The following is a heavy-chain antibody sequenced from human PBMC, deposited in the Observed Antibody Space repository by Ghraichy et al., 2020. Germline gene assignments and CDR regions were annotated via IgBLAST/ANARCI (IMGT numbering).Heavy chain of an antibody. CDR3: ARSYSNRGYYYYRMDV. Sequence: GSLSLTCTVSGGSIRNYYWSWFRQPPGKGLDWIGYIYYTGTTDSNSSLKSRVAISVDTSKNQFSLKLSSVTAADTAVYYCARSYSNRGYYYYRMDVWGQGTTVTVSS. J-gene: IGHJ6*02. V-gene: IGHV4-59*08. CDR1: GGSIRNYY. CDR2: IYYTGTT. D-gene: IGHD4-11*01.